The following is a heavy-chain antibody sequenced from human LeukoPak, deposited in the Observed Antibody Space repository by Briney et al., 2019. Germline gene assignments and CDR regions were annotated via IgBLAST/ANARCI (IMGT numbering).Heavy chain of an antibody. D-gene: IGHD3-3*01. V-gene: IGHV3-23*01. CDR3: AKDRGVVIDAFDI. CDR2: ISGSGGST. J-gene: IGHJ3*02. Sequence: PGGSLRLSCAASGFTFSSYAMSWVRQAPGKGLEWVSAISGSGGSTYYADSVKGRFTISRDNSKNTLYLQMNSLRAEDTAVYYCAKDRGVVIDAFDIWGPRTMVTVSS. CDR1: GFTFSSYA.